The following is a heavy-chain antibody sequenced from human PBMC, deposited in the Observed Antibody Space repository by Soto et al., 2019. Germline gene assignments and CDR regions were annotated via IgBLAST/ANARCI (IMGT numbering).Heavy chain of an antibody. CDR1: GYIFSNYY. D-gene: IGHD3-10*01. CDR2: FNPSGDAT. CDR3: ARRGMSKIGFDT. J-gene: IGHJ3*02. Sequence: QVQLVQSGAEVKKPGTSVKVSCKASGYIFSNYYMHWVRQAPGQGLEWMGVFNPSGDATHYAQSFQGRVSVTRDTSTSTVYIELSTLTSDDTAVYYCARRGMSKIGFDTWGQGTMVTVSS. V-gene: IGHV1-46*01.